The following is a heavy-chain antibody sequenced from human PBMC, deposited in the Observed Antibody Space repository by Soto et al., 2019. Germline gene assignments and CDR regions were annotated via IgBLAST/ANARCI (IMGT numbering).Heavy chain of an antibody. V-gene: IGHV1-69*06. D-gene: IGHD1-20*01. CDR2: IIPIFGTA. CDR1: GGTFSSYA. Sequence: GASVKVSCKASGGTFSSYAISWVRQAPGQGLEWMGGIIPIFGTANYAQKFQGRVTITADKSTSTAYMELSSLRSEDTAVYYCARAQYNWNARDYYYGMDVWGQGTTGTVS. J-gene: IGHJ6*02. CDR3: ARAQYNWNARDYYYGMDV.